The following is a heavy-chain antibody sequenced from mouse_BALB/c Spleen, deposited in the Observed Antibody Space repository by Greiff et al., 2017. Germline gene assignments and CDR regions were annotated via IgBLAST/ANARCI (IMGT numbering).Heavy chain of an antibody. V-gene: IGHV5-6-5*01. D-gene: IGHD2-14*01. J-gene: IGHJ1*01. Sequence: DVKVEESGGGLVKPGGSLKLSCAASGFTFSSYAMSWVRQTPEKRLEWVASISSGGSTYYPDSVKGRFTISRDNARNILYLQMSSLRSEDTAMYYCARDYYRYDWYFDVWGAGTTVTVSS. CDR2: ISSGGST. CDR3: ARDYYRYDWYFDV. CDR1: GFTFSSYA.